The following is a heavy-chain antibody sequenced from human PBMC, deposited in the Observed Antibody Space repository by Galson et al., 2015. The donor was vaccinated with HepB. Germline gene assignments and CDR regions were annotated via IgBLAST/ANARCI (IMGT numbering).Heavy chain of an antibody. CDR2: IYYSGST. CDR3: ASQSIAVAGTPRGDFDY. D-gene: IGHD6-19*01. CDR1: GGSISSYY. V-gene: IGHV4-59*01. J-gene: IGHJ4*02. Sequence: TLSLTCTVSGGSISSYYWSWIRQPPGKGLEWIGYIYYSGSTNYNPSLKSRVTISVDTSKNQFSLKLSSVTAADTAVYYCASQSIAVAGTPRGDFDYWGQGTLVTVSS.